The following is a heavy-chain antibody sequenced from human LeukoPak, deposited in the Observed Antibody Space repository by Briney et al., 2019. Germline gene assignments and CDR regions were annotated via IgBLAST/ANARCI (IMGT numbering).Heavy chain of an antibody. J-gene: IGHJ1*01. CDR3: ASEDYYDSSAYYYRNFQH. CDR2: ISSSSSYM. CDR1: GFTFSSDT. D-gene: IGHD3-22*01. Sequence: GGSLRLSCAASGFTFSSDTMNWVRQAPGKGLEWVSSISSSSSYMKYADSVRGRFTISRDNAKNSLYLQMNSLRAEDTAVYYCASEDYYDSSAYYYRNFQHWGQGTLVTVSS. V-gene: IGHV3-21*01.